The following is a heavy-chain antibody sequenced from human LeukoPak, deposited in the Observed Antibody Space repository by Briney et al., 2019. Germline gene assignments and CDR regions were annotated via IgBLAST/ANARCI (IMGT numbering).Heavy chain of an antibody. J-gene: IGHJ4*02. CDR1: GGSISSYY. Sequence: SETLSLTCTVSGGSISSYYWSWIRQPPGKGLEWIGYVYYSGSTNYNPSLKSRVTISVDTSKNQFSLKLSSVTAADTAVYYCAIGYYYDSSGYYPQVFDYWGQGTLVTVSS. V-gene: IGHV4-59*08. CDR3: AIGYYYDSSGYYPQVFDY. CDR2: VYYSGST. D-gene: IGHD3-22*01.